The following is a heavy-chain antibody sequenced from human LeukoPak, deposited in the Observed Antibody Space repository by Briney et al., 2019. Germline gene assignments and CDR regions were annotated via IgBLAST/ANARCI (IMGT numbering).Heavy chain of an antibody. J-gene: IGHJ6*03. CDR1: GYTFTSYA. CDR2: INTNTGNP. Sequence: ASVKVSCKASGYTFTSYAMNWVRQAPGQGLEWMGWINTNTGNPTYAQGFTGRFVFSLDTSVSTAYLQISSLKAEDTAVYYCARDSHQSYYYYMDVWGKGTTATVSS. CDR3: ARDSHQSYYYYMDV. V-gene: IGHV7-4-1*02.